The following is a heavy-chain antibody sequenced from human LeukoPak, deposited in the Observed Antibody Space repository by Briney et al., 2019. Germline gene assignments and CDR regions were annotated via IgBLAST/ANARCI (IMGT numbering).Heavy chain of an antibody. CDR1: GGSFSGYY. Sequence: PSETLSLTCAVYGGSFSGYYWSWIRQPPGKGLEWIGEINHSGSTNYNPSLKGRVTISVDTSKNQFSLKLSSVTAADTAVYYCARGPVDYYGSGSLDYWGQGTLVTVSS. D-gene: IGHD3-10*01. CDR2: INHSGST. J-gene: IGHJ4*02. V-gene: IGHV4-34*01. CDR3: ARGPVDYYGSGSLDY.